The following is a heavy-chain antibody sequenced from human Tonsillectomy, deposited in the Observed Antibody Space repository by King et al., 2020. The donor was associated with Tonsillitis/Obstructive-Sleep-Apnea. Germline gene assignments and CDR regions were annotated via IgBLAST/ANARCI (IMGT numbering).Heavy chain of an antibody. CDR1: GFTFEDYA. CDR2: ISWDSGSI. CDR3: AKGAAATRYNWFDP. D-gene: IGHD6-13*01. V-gene: IGHV3-9*01. Sequence: VQLVESGGGLVQPGRSLRLSCAASGFTFEDYAMHWVRQAPGKGLEWVACISWDSGSIAYADSVQGRFTIARDNARNSLYLPMNSLKPEDTALYYCAKGAAATRYNWFDPWGQGTLVTVSS. J-gene: IGHJ5*02.